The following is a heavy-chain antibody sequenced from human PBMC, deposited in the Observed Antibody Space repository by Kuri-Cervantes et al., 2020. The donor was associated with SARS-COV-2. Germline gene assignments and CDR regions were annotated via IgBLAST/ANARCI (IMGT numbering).Heavy chain of an antibody. CDR3: ARHYAFDRFHK. CDR1: GGSFSGYY. J-gene: IGHJ4*02. Sequence: SQTLSLTCAVYGGSFSGYYWSWIRQPPGKGLEWIGEINHSGSTNYNPSLKSRLRLSVDTSKNQFSLKLTSVTAADTAIYYCARHYAFDRFHKWGQGTQVTVSS. CDR2: INHSGST. D-gene: IGHD3-9*01. V-gene: IGHV4-34*01.